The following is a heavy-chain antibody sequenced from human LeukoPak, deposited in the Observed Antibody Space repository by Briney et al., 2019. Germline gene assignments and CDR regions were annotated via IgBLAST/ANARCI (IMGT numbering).Heavy chain of an antibody. Sequence: SETLSLTFTVSGGSISSYYWSWIRQPPGKGLEWIGYIYYSGSTNYNPSLKSRVTISVDTSKNQFSLKLSSVTAADTAVYYCARGGRWLPFDYWGQGTLVTVSS. J-gene: IGHJ4*02. V-gene: IGHV4-59*01. CDR1: GGSISSYY. CDR3: ARGGRWLPFDY. D-gene: IGHD5-24*01. CDR2: IYYSGST.